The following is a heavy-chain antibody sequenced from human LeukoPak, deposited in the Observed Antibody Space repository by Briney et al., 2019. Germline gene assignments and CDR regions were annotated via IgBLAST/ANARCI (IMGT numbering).Heavy chain of an antibody. D-gene: IGHD2-21*01. J-gene: IGHJ6*03. CDR1: GFTVSSNY. CDR2: ISSSGSTI. V-gene: IGHV3-11*04. CDR3: ARDRAITYCGGDCPLGYYYMDV. Sequence: GGSLRLSCAASGFTVSSNYMSWVRQAPGKGLEWVSYISSSGSTIYYADSVKGRFTISRDNAKNSLYLQMNSLRAEDTAVYYCARDRAITYCGGDCPLGYYYMDVWGKGTTVTVSS.